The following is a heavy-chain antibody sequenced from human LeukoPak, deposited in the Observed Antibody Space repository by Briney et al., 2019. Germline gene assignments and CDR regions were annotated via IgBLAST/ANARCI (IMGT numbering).Heavy chain of an antibody. D-gene: IGHD3-9*01. CDR3: ARGDWAPEY. CDR1: GGSISSSSYY. Sequence: SETLSLTCTVSGGSISSSSYYWGWIRQPPGKGLEWIGSIYYSGSTYYNPSLKSRVTISVDTSKNQFSLKLSSVTAADTAVYYCARGDWAPEYWGQGTLVTVSS. J-gene: IGHJ4*02. V-gene: IGHV4-39*07. CDR2: IYYSGST.